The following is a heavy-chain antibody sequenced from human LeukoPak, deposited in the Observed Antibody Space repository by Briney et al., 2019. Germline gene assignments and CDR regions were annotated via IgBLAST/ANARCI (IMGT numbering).Heavy chain of an antibody. CDR2: ITSSSSTI. J-gene: IGHJ5*02. D-gene: IGHD3-10*01. V-gene: IGHV3-48*02. Sequence: GGSLRLSCAASGFTFSIYSMNWVRQAPGKGLEWISYITSSSSTIDYADSVKGRFTISRDNAKNSLYLQMNSLRDEDTAVYYCARDAGYDYGWPGSWGQGTLVTVSS. CDR3: ARDAGYDYGWPGS. CDR1: GFTFSIYS.